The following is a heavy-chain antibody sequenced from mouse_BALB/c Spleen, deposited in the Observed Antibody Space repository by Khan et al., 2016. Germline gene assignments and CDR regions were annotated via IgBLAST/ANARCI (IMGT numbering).Heavy chain of an antibody. CDR3: AYDSYYACFPY. D-gene: IGHD2-3*01. Sequence: EVQLVESGPGLVKPSQSLSLTCTVTGYSLTSDYAWNWIRQFPGNKLEWMGYISYSGITSYNPSLKSRISITRDTSKNQFFLQLISVTTEYTATYYCAYDSYYACFPYWGQGTLVTVSA. CDR1: GYSLTSDYA. J-gene: IGHJ3*01. CDR2: ISYSGIT. V-gene: IGHV3-2*02.